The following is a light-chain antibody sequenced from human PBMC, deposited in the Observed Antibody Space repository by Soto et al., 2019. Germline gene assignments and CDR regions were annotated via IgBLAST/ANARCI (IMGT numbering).Light chain of an antibody. V-gene: IGKV3-15*01. J-gene: IGKJ2*01. CDR2: GAF. CDR1: QSVSSS. Sequence: EIVMTQSPATLSVSPGERVTLSCRASQSVSSSLAWYQQEPGQAPRLLIYGAFIRATGVPARFSGSGSGTEFTLTISSLQSEDFAVYYCQQYKDWPEGYTCGQGTKLEIK. CDR3: QQYKDWPEGYT.